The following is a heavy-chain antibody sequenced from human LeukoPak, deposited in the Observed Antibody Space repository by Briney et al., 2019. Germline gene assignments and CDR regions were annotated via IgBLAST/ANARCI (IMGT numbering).Heavy chain of an antibody. CDR1: GYTFSSYE. CDR3: ARVTFSYFDY. V-gene: IGHV3-48*03. CDR2: ISSSGSTI. Sequence: GGSLRLSCAASGYTFSSYEMNWVRQAPGKGLEWVSYISSSGSTIYFADSVKGRFTISRDNAKNSLYLQMNSLRAEDTAVYYCARVTFSYFDYWGQGTLVTVSS. J-gene: IGHJ4*03. D-gene: IGHD1-14*01.